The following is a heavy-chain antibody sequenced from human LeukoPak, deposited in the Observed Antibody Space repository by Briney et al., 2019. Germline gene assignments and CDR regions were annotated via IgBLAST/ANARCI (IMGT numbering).Heavy chain of an antibody. D-gene: IGHD3-22*01. V-gene: IGHV1-46*01. Sequence: ASVKVSCKASGYTFTGYYMYWVRQAPGQGLEWMGIINPSGGSTSYAQKFQGRVTMTRDTSTSTVYMELSSLRSEDTAVYYCGAGSSAYYHYFDYWGQGTLVTVSS. CDR2: INPSGGST. J-gene: IGHJ4*02. CDR1: GYTFTGYY. CDR3: GAGSSAYYHYFDY.